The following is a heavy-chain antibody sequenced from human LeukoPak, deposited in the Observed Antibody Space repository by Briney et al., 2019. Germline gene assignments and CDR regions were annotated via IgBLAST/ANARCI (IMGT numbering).Heavy chain of an antibody. CDR2: ISAYNGNT. Sequence: ASVKVSCKASGYTFTSYGISWVRQAPGQGLEWMGWISAYNGNTNYEQKLQGRVTMTTDTSTSTAYMELRSLRSDDTAVYYCARARLTYYPTYYDFWCGYYGVFDYWGQGTLVTVSS. V-gene: IGHV1-18*01. J-gene: IGHJ4*02. CDR1: GYTFTSYG. D-gene: IGHD3-3*01. CDR3: ARARLTYYPTYYDFWCGYYGVFDY.